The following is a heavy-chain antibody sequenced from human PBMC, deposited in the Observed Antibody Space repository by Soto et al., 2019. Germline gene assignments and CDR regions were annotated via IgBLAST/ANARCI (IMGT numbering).Heavy chain of an antibody. CDR2: IIPVFGTP. CDR3: ARPADYVSGFSQ. CDR1: GGTFTTST. V-gene: IGHV1-69*06. Sequence: QVQLVQSGAEVKKPGSSVKVSCQTSGGTFTTSTISWVRQAPGQGLEWMGGIIPVFGTPSYAQKFQGRVTMIADKSSNTSYMELRTLRSEDTAMYYCARPADYVSGFSQWGQGTLGTVSS. J-gene: IGHJ4*02. D-gene: IGHD3-16*01.